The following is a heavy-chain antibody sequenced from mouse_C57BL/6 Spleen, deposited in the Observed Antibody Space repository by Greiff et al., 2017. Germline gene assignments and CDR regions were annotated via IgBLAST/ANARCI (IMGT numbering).Heavy chain of an antibody. Sequence: QVQLKQPGAELVRPGSSVKLSCKASGYTFTSYWMDWVKQRPGQGLEWIGNIYPSDSETHYNQKFKDKATLTVDKSSSTAYMQLSSLTSEDSAVYYCARAEASWFAYWGQGTLVTVSA. CDR1: GYTFTSYW. CDR2: IYPSDSET. CDR3: ARAEASWFAY. J-gene: IGHJ3*01. V-gene: IGHV1-61*01. D-gene: IGHD3-2*02.